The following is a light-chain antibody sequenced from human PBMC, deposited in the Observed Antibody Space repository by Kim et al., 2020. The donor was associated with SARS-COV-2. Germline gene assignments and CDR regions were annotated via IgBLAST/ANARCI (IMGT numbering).Light chain of an antibody. Sequence: IHLTQTPSSLSASVGDRVTITCRATQGVSIYLAWYQQKPGKAPKLLIYAASTLQSGVPARFSGSGSGTDFSLTISSLQPEDFATYYCQHHNSYPGFGPGTKVDIK. CDR3: QHHNSYPG. CDR2: AAS. CDR1: QGVSIY. V-gene: IGKV1-9*01. J-gene: IGKJ3*01.